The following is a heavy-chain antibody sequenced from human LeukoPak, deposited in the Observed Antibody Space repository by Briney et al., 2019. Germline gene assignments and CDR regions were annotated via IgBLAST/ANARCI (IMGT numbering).Heavy chain of an antibody. CDR2: ISYDGSEK. V-gene: IGHV3-30-3*01. CDR1: GFTFNNYA. D-gene: IGHD2-2*01. CDR3: AKSKNGLVASAIDH. Sequence: QPGGSLRLSCAASGFTFNNYAMYWVRQAPGKGLEWVAVISYDGSEKYYADSAKARFTISRDNSKKTLYLQMNSLRAEDTAVYYCAKSKNGLVASAIDHWGQGTLVTVSS. J-gene: IGHJ4*02.